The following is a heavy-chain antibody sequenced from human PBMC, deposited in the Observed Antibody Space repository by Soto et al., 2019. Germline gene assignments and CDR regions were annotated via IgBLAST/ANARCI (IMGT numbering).Heavy chain of an antibody. V-gene: IGHV4-34*01. D-gene: IGHD3-3*01. J-gene: IGHJ4*02. Sequence: QVQLQQWGAGLLKPSETLALTCAVSGGSFRGFYWTWIRQSPGKGLEWLGDINHVGLTNYNPYLKSRVSIPVDTSKSQFSLKLSYVTAADTAVYYCAREHDFWGGRQQPIDSWAQGTLVTVSS. CDR3: AREHDFWGGRQQPIDS. CDR2: INHVGLT. CDR1: GGSFRGFY.